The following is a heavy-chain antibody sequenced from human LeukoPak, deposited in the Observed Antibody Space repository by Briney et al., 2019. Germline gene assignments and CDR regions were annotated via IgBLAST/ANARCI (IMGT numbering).Heavy chain of an antibody. V-gene: IGHV4-39*07. J-gene: IGHJ4*02. D-gene: IGHD6-6*01. CDR2: IYYSGST. CDR1: GGSISSSSYY. Sequence: SQTLSLTCTVSGGSISSSSYYWGWIRQPPGKGLEWIGSIYYSGSTYYNPSLKSRVTISVDTSKNQFSLKLSSVTAADTAVYYCARGLRQLVRSWHYWGQGTLVTVSS. CDR3: ARGLRQLVRSWHY.